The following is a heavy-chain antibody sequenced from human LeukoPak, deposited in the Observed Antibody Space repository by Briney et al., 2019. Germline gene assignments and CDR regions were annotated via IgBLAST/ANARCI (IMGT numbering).Heavy chain of an antibody. J-gene: IGHJ4*02. D-gene: IGHD5-18*01. CDR1: GGTFSSYA. CDR3: ARSATYSYGYQQPFDY. Sequence: SVKVSCKASGGTFSSYAISWVRQAPGHGLEWMGGIIPIFGTANYAQKFQGRVTITADESTSTAYMELSSLRSEDTAVYYCARSATYSYGYQQPFDYWGQGTLVTVSS. CDR2: IIPIFGTA. V-gene: IGHV1-69*13.